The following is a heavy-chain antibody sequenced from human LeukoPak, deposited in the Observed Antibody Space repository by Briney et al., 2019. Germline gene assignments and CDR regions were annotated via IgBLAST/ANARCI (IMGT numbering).Heavy chain of an antibody. CDR1: GFTFSHAW. D-gene: IGHD2-21*01. CDR2: IKSKTDGGTT. V-gene: IGHV3-15*01. J-gene: IGHJ4*02. CDR3: TTGPIVVVTAYFDY. Sequence: GGSLRLSCAASGFTFSHAWMTWVRQAPGKGLEWVGRIKSKTDGGTTDYAAPVKGRFTISRDDSNNTLYLQMNSLETEDTAVYYCTTGPIVVVTAYFDYWGQGTLVTVSS.